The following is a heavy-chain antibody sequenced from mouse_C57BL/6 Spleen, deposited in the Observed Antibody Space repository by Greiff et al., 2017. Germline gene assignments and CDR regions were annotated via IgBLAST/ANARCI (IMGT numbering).Heavy chain of an antibody. J-gene: IGHJ2*01. D-gene: IGHD1-1*01. CDR2: INPNNGGT. Sequence: VQLQQSGPELVKPGASVKISCKASGYTFTDYYMNWVKQSHGKSLEWIGDINPNNGGTSYNQKFKGKATLTVDKSSSTAYMELRSLTSEDSAVYYCARVGSSAPFDYWGQGTTLTVSS. V-gene: IGHV1-26*01. CDR1: GYTFTDYY. CDR3: ARVGSSAPFDY.